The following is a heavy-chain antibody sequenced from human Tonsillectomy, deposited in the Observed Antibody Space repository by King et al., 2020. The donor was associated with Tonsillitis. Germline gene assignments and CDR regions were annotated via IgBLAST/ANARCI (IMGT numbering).Heavy chain of an antibody. V-gene: IGHV3-30*18. CDR2: ISYDGSNK. J-gene: IGHJ4*02. D-gene: IGHD2-2*01. CDR3: AKSARIHGGYQLDY. CDR1: GFTFSRFG. Sequence: VQLVESGGGVVQPGRSLRLSCAASGFTFSRFGVHWVRQAPGKGLEGVAVISYDGSNKNYADSVKGRFTISRDNSKNMLYLQMNSLRAEDTAEYYCAKSARIHGGYQLDYWGQGTLVTVSS.